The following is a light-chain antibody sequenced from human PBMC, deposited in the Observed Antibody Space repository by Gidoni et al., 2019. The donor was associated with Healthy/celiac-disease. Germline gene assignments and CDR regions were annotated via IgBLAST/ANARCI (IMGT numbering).Light chain of an antibody. V-gene: IGKV2-28*01. Sequence: DIVMTQSPLSLPVTPGEPASISCRSSQSLLHSNGYNYLDWYLQKPGQSPQLLIYLGSNRASGVPDRFRGSGSGTDLTLKISRVEAEDVGGYYCMQALQTPTFGQGTKVEIK. CDR2: LGS. CDR3: MQALQTPT. CDR1: QSLLHSNGYNY. J-gene: IGKJ1*01.